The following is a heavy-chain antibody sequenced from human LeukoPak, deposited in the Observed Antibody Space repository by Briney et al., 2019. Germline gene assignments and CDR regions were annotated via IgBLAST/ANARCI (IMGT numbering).Heavy chain of an antibody. D-gene: IGHD5-12*01. CDR1: GFTFSSYA. V-gene: IGHV3-23*01. CDR2: ISGSGGST. Sequence: GGSLRLSCAASGFTFSSYAMSWVRQAPGKGLEWVSAISGSGGSTYYADAVKGRFTISRDNSKNTLYLQMNSLRAEDTAVYYCSQGGYDDYFDYWGQGTLVTVSS. J-gene: IGHJ4*02. CDR3: SQGGYDDYFDY.